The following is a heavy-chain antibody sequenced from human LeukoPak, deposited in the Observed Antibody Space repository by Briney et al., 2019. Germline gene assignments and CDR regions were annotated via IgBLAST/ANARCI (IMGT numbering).Heavy chain of an antibody. D-gene: IGHD6-19*01. CDR3: ARHESSGGRRPADRKLDGDY. V-gene: IGHV3-30*02. J-gene: IGHJ4*02. CDR2: IRYDGSNK. Sequence: GGSLRLSCAASGFTFSSYGMHWVRQAPGKGLEWVAFIRYDGSNKYYADSVKGRFTISRDNSKNTLSLQMNSLRAEDTAVYYCARHESSGGRRPADRKLDGDYWGQGTLVTVSS. CDR1: GFTFSSYG.